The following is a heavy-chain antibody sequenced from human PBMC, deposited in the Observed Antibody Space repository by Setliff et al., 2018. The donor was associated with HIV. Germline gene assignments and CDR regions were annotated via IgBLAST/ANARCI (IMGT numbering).Heavy chain of an antibody. V-gene: IGHV3-66*01. CDR2: IYSGGST. CDR3: ARVVRGVTAHYFDY. Sequence: GESLKISCVASGFTVSSNYMSGVRQAPGKGLEWVSVIYSGGSTYYADSVKGRFSISRDNSKNTLYLQMNSLRAEDTAVYYCARVVRGVTAHYFDYWGQGTPVTVSS. CDR1: GFTVSSNY. D-gene: IGHD3-10*01. J-gene: IGHJ4*02.